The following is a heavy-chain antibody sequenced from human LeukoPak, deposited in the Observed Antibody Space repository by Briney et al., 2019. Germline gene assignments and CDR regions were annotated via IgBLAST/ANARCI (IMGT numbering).Heavy chain of an antibody. J-gene: IGHJ4*02. CDR1: GFTFRSHA. D-gene: IGHD2-21*01. V-gene: IGHV3-23*01. CDR3: AKDFRIGYSAHFDY. CDR2: IYENGGTT. Sequence: GGSLRLSCVGSGFTFRSHAMSWVRQAPEKGLEFVSGIYENGGTTYYADSVKGRFSISRDNSKNTLCLQMDSPRGEDTAVYYCAKDFRIGYSAHFDYWGQGALVTVSS.